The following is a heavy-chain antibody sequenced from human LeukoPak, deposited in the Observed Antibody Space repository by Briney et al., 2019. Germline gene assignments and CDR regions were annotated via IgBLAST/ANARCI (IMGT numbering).Heavy chain of an antibody. CDR3: ARRMYCSGGSCPTYYYYYGIDV. CDR1: GGSISSSSYY. D-gene: IGHD2-15*01. Sequence: SETLSLTCTVSGGSISSSSYYWGWIRQPPGKGLEWIGSIYYSGSTYYNPSLKSRVTISVDTPKNQFSLKLSSVTAADTAVYYCARRMYCSGGSCPTYYYYYGIDVWGQGTTVTVSS. V-gene: IGHV4-39*01. J-gene: IGHJ6*02. CDR2: IYYSGST.